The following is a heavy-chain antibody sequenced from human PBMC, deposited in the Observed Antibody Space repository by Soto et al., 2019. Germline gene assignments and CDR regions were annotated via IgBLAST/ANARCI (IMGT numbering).Heavy chain of an antibody. Sequence: ETLSLTCSVSGGSINSSSYFWGWVRQPPGKGLEWIGSIYYSGSTYYNPSLRSRVTISVDTSKNQFSLKLSSVTAADTAVFYCARHYSSGSRNWFDPWGQGTLVTAPQ. CDR2: IYYSGST. V-gene: IGHV4-39*01. CDR3: ARHYSSGSRNWFDP. CDR1: GGSINSSSYF. D-gene: IGHD6-19*01. J-gene: IGHJ5*02.